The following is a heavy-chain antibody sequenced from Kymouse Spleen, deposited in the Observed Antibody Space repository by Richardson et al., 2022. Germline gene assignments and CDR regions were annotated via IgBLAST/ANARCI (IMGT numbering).Heavy chain of an antibody. J-gene: IGHJ4*02. CDR3: ARGLLELWFDY. CDR2: INHSGST. CDR1: GGSFSGYY. Sequence: QVQLQQWGAGLLKPSETLSLTCAVYGGSFSGYYWSWIRQPPGKGLEWIGEINHSGSTNYNPSLKSRVTISVDTSKNQFSLKLSSVTAADTAVYYCARGLLELWFDYWGQGTLVTVSS. V-gene: IGHV4-34*01. D-gene: IGHD1-7*01.